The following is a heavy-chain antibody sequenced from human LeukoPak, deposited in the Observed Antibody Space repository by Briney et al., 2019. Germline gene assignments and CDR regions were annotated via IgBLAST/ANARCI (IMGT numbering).Heavy chain of an antibody. V-gene: IGHV1-69*13. CDR2: IIPIFGTA. D-gene: IGHD3-3*01. CDR1: GGTFSSYA. Sequence: GASVKVSCKASGGTFSSYAISWVRQAPGQGLEWMGGIIPIFGTANYAQKFQGRVTITADESTSTAYMELSSLRSEDTAVYYCARVGAIFGVVSNWFDPWGQGTLVTVSS. CDR3: ARVGAIFGVVSNWFDP. J-gene: IGHJ5*02.